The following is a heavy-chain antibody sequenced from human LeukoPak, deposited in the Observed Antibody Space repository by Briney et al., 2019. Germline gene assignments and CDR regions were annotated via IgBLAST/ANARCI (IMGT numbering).Heavy chain of an antibody. D-gene: IGHD3-22*01. CDR3: ARRPYYYDSLDY. CDR1: GFTFSSYE. V-gene: IGHV3-48*03. Sequence: SGGSLRLSCAASGFTFSSYEMNWVRQAPGKGLERVSYISSSGSTIYYADSVKGRFTISRDNAKNSLYLQMNSLRAEDTAVYYCARRPYYYDSLDYWGQGTLVTVSS. CDR2: ISSSGSTI. J-gene: IGHJ4*02.